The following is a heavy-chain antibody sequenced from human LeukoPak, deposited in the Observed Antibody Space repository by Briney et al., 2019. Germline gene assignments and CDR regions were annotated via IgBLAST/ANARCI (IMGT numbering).Heavy chain of an antibody. J-gene: IGHJ3*02. Sequence: SEALSLTCNVSGGSICGFFWSWIRQSPGKGLDWIGYIYYSGSTNYNPSLKSRVTISLDTSKNYFSLKLSSVTAADTAVYFCARGTGYSCSWSAFDIWGQGTMVTVSS. D-gene: IGHD6-13*01. CDR2: IYYSGST. V-gene: IGHV4-59*01. CDR1: GGSICGFF. CDR3: ARGTGYSCSWSAFDI.